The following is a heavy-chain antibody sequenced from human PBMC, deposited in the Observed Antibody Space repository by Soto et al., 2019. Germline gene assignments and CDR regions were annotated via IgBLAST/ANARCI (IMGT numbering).Heavy chain of an antibody. CDR2: ISYTGST. D-gene: IGHD2-15*01. CDR3: GREGVAAHYYYYGMDV. V-gene: IGHV4-59*01. J-gene: IGHJ6*02. Sequence: AESLTLTCAVSGDTISSYYWSWIRQPPGKGLEWIGYISYTGSTLYNPSFKSRVTILSDASNNHLSQMLISVMTADKTLYYCGREGVAAHYYYYGMDVWGQGSTVTVSS. CDR1: GDTISSYY.